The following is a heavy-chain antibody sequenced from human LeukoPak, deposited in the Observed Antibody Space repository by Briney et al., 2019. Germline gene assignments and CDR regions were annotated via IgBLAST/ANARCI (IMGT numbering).Heavy chain of an antibody. CDR2: INPSGGST. CDR1: GYTFTSYY. J-gene: IGHJ4*02. V-gene: IGHV1-46*01. Sequence: GSVKVSCKASGYTFTSYYMHWVRQAPGQGLEWMGIINPSGGSTSYAQKFQGRVTMTRDTSTSTVYMELSSLRSEDTAVYYCARGLLPYGSGSYVDYWGQGTLVTVSS. D-gene: IGHD3-10*01. CDR3: ARGLLPYGSGSYVDY.